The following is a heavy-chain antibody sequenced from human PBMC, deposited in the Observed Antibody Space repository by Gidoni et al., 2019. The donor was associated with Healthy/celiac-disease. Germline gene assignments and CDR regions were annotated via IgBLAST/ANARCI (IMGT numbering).Heavy chain of an antibody. CDR2: ISWKSGSI. Sequence: EVQLVESGGGLVQPGRSLRLSCAAYGFNVDDYAMHWVRQAPGKGLEWVSGISWKSGSIGYAASVKGRFTISRDNAKNSLYLHMNSLRAEDTALYYCAKAHDYGGELPGYYFDYWGQGTLVTVSS. CDR3: AKAHDYGGELPGYYFDY. J-gene: IGHJ4*02. V-gene: IGHV3-9*01. D-gene: IGHD4-17*01. CDR1: GFNVDDYA.